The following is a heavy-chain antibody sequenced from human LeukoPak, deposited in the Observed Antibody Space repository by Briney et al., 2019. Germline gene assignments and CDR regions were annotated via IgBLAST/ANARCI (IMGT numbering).Heavy chain of an antibody. D-gene: IGHD1-26*01. Sequence: GGSPGLSCAGSGFTFGSYAINWVPQAPGKGLEWVSAIRTSSSATYYADSVKGRFAPSRDDCRSTVFLQMNSLRAEDTAVYYCARGRVGALLHALDIWGQGTSVAVSS. CDR3: ARGRVGALLHALDI. V-gene: IGHV3-23*01. CDR1: GFTFGSYA. J-gene: IGHJ3*02. CDR2: IRTSSSAT.